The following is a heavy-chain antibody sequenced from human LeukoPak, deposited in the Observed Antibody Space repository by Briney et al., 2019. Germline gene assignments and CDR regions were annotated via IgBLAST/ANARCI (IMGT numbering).Heavy chain of an antibody. CDR2: ISSSGSTI. CDR3: ARVVVAATRYYFDY. CDR1: GFTFSSYE. V-gene: IGHV3-48*03. Sequence: PGGSLRLSCAASGFTFSSYEMNWVRQAPGKGLEWVSYISSSGSTIYCADSVKDRFTISGDNAKNSLYLQMNSLRAEDTAVYYCARVVVAATRYYFDYWGQGTLVTVSS. D-gene: IGHD2-15*01. J-gene: IGHJ4*02.